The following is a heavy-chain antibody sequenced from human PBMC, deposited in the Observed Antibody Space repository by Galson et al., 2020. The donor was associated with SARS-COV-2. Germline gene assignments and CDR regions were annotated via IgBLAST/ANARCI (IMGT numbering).Heavy chain of an antibody. D-gene: IGHD2-8*02. V-gene: IGHV4-34*01. CDR1: GGSFSDYF. J-gene: IGHJ4*02. CDR3: ARGLDGTGRFNGWDY. Sequence: SQTLSLTCAVYGGSFSDYFWSWIRQPPGKGLEWIGEVNHSGSTNYNPSLKSRVTISVDTSKNQFSLKLSSVTAADTAVYYCARGLDGTGRFNGWDYWGQGTLVTVSS. CDR2: VNHSGST.